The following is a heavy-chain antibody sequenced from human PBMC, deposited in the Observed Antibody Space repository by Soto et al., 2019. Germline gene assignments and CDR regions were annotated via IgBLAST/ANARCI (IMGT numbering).Heavy chain of an antibody. D-gene: IGHD1-26*01. Sequence: EMQLVESGGGLVRPGGSLRLSCAASGFTYSNHNMNWVRQAPGKGLEWVSCINPSGYYIYYADSVKGRFTTSRDNAANSVYLQMNSLRVEDTAVYYCVRSFRISETYRNWFDPWGPGTLVTVSS. J-gene: IGHJ5*02. CDR1: GFTYSNHN. V-gene: IGHV3-21*01. CDR3: VRSFRISETYRNWFDP. CDR2: INPSGYYI.